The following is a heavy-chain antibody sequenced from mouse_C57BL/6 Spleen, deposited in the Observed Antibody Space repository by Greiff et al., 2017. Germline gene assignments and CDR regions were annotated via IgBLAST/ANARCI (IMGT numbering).Heavy chain of an antibody. CDR1: GYSITSGYY. D-gene: IGHD2-4*01. J-gene: IGHJ1*03. CDR3: ARVGDYDWYFDV. CDR2: ISYDGSN. Sequence: EVQLVESGPGLVKPSQSLSLTCSVTGYSITSGYYWNWIRQFPGNKLEWMGYISYDGSNNYNPSLKNRISITRDTSKNQFFLKLNSVTTEDTATYYCARVGDYDWYFDVWGTGTTVTVSS. V-gene: IGHV3-6*01.